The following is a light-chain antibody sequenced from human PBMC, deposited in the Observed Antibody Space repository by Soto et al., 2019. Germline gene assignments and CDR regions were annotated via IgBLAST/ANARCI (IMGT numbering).Light chain of an antibody. CDR3: QQYNNWPTET. CDR1: QTISSW. J-gene: IGKJ1*01. CDR2: KAS. Sequence: IQMTQSPSTLSGSLGDRVTITCRASQTISSWLAWYQQKPAKAPKLLLHKASTLKSGVPARFSGSGCGTEFFLTISSLQSQDFSVYYCQQYNNWPTETFCQGTKVDI. V-gene: IGKV1-5*03.